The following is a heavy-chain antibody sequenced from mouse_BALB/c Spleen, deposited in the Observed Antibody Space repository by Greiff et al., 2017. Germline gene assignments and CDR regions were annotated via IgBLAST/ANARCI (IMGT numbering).Heavy chain of an antibody. J-gene: IGHJ4*01. Sequence: EVKLQESGGGLVQPGGSRKLSCAASGFTFSSFGMHWVRQAPEKGLEWVAYISSGSSTIYYADTVKGRFTISRDNPKNTLFLQMTSLRSEDTAMYYCARRGALGLRDAMDDWGQGTSVTVSA. CDR1: GFTFSSFG. CDR2: ISSGSSTI. CDR3: ARRGALGLRDAMDD. D-gene: IGHD3-1*01. V-gene: IGHV5-17*02.